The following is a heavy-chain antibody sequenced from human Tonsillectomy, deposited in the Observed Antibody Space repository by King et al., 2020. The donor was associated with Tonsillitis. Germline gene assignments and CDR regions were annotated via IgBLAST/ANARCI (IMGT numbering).Heavy chain of an antibody. CDR1: GFTFLSYA. CDR3: AKDRGRGPGYYFDY. CDR2: ISNNGGRT. J-gene: IGHJ4*02. V-gene: IGHV3-23*04. D-gene: IGHD1-14*01. Sequence: VPLVESGGDLVQPGGSLRLSCAASGFTFLSYAMSWVRQAPGKGLEWVAGISNNGGRTYFADSVKGRFTISRDNSKNTLYLQMSSLRADDTAVYHCAKDRGRGPGYYFDYWGQGALVTVSS.